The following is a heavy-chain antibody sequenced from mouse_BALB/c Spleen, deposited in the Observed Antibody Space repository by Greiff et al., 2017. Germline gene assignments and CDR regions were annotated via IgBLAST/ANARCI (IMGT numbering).Heavy chain of an antibody. CDR3: ARGDYGSRGYAMDY. D-gene: IGHD1-1*01. J-gene: IGHJ4*01. CDR1: GFTFSSYA. Sequence: EVKVVESGGGLVKPGGSLKLSCAASGFTFSSYAMSWVRQTPEKRLEWVASISSGGSTYYPDSVKGRFTISRDNARNILYLQMSSLRSEDTAMYYCARGDYGSRGYAMDYWGQGTSVTVSS. CDR2: ISSGGST. V-gene: IGHV5-6-5*01.